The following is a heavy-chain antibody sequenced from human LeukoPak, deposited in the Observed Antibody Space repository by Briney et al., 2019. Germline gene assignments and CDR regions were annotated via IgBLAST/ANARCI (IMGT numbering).Heavy chain of an antibody. Sequence: SETLSLTCTVSGGSISSYYWSWIRQPPGKGLEWIGYIYYSGSTNYNPSLKSRITISVDTSKNQFSLQLNSVTPEDTAVYYCARDNRWLAKYYYYYYGMDVRGQGTTVTVSS. D-gene: IGHD6-19*01. CDR2: IYYSGST. J-gene: IGHJ6*02. V-gene: IGHV4-59*12. CDR1: GGSISSYY. CDR3: ARDNRWLAKYYYYYYGMDV.